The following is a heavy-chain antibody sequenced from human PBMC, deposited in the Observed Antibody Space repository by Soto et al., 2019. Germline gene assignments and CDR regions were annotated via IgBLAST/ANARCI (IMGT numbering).Heavy chain of an antibody. V-gene: IGHV4-39*01. J-gene: IGHJ4*02. Sequence: PSETLSLTCTVSGGSISSSSYYWGWIRQPPGKGLEWIGSIYYSGSTKYNPSLNSRVTISVDTSKNQFSLTVTSVTAADTAVYYCARRIAATETFDYWGQGTLVTV. CDR2: IYYSGST. CDR3: ARRIAATETFDY. D-gene: IGHD5-12*01. CDR1: GGSISSSSYY.